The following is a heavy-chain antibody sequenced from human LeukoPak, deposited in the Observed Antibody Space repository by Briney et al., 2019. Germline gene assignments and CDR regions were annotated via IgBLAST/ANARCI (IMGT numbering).Heavy chain of an antibody. J-gene: IGHJ6*03. CDR2: IYPGDSDT. D-gene: IGHD3-10*01. Sequence: GESLKISCKGSGYSFTSYWIGWVRQMPGKGLEWMGIIYPGDSDTRYNPSFQGQVTISADKSISTAYLQWSSLKASDTAMYYCARQVAYYGSGSLRDYYYYYYMDVWGKGTTVTVSS. CDR3: ARQVAYYGSGSLRDYYYYYYMDV. V-gene: IGHV5-51*01. CDR1: GYSFTSYW.